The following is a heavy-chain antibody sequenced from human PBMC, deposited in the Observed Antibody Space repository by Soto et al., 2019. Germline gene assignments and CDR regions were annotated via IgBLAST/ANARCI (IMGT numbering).Heavy chain of an antibody. V-gene: IGHV5-51*01. D-gene: IGHD4-17*01. CDR2: IYPGDSDT. J-gene: IGHJ4*02. CDR3: ARTISYGRQDRAFDY. Sequence: PGESLQISCKGFGYTFTTYWIAWVRQMPGKGLEWMGIIYPGDSDTRYRPSFQGQVTISADKSISTAYLQWSSLKASDTAMYYCARTISYGRQDRAFDYWGRGTLVTVSS. CDR1: GYTFTTYW.